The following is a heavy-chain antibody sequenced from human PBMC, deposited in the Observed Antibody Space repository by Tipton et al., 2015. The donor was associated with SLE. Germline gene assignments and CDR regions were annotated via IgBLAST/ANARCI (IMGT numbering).Heavy chain of an antibody. J-gene: IGHJ4*02. CDR3: ARGIFGVVILFDY. V-gene: IGHV4-59*01. CDR1: GGSISSYH. CDR2: IYYSGST. D-gene: IGHD3-3*01. Sequence: TLSLTCTVSGGSISSYHWSWIRQPPGKGLAWIGYIYYSGSTNYNPSLKSRVTISVDTSKNQFSLKLSSVTAADTAVYYCARGIFGVVILFDYWGQGTLVTVSS.